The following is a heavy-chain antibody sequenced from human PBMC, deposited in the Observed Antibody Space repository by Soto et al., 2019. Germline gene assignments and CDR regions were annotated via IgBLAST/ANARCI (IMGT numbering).Heavy chain of an antibody. CDR2: ISWNSNSI. D-gene: IGHD3-10*01. J-gene: IGHJ4*02. Sequence: EVQLVESGGGLVQPGRSLRLSCAASGFTFDDYAMHWVRQAPGKGLEWVSGISWNSNSIGYADSVKGRFTISRDNAKNSLYLQMNSVRAEDTALYYCAKDTRLLWFGELLYWGQGTLVTVSS. CDR3: AKDTRLLWFGELLY. V-gene: IGHV3-9*01. CDR1: GFTFDDYA.